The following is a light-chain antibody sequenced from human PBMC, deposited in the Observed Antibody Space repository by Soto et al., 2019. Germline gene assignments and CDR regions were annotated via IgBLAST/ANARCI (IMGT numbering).Light chain of an antibody. CDR3: SSYTSSIRSV. J-gene: IGLJ1*01. CDR2: DVS. CDR1: SSDVGDYNY. V-gene: IGLV2-14*01. Sequence: QSALTQPASVSGSPGQSITISCTGTSSDVGDYNYVSWYQQHPGKAPKFMIYDVSIRPSGVSNRFSGSKSGNTASLTISGLQAEDEADYYCSSYTSSIRSVFGTGTKLTVL.